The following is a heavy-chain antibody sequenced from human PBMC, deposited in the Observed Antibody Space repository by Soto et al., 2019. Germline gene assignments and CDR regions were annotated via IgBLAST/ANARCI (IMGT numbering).Heavy chain of an antibody. CDR2: INSDGSST. Sequence: EVQLVESGGGLVQPGGSLRLSCAASGFTFSSYWMHWVRQAPGKGLVWVSRINSDGSSTSYADSVKGRFTISRDNAKNTLYMQMNSLRAEDTAVYDCARYSSYCDLLGGDSQLDVWGKGTTVTVSS. D-gene: IGHD2-21*01. V-gene: IGHV3-74*01. CDR1: GFTFSSYW. J-gene: IGHJ6*04. CDR3: ARYSSYCDLLGGDSQLDV.